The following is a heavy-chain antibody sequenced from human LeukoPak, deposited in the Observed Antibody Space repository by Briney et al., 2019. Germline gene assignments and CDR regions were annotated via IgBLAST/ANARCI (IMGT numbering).Heavy chain of an antibody. Sequence: PGGSLRLSCAASGFTFSSYGMYWVRQAPGKGLEWVAFIRYDGSNKYYADSVKGRFTVSRDNSKNTLYLQMKSLRAEDTAVYYCARWDGGYGRFDYWGQGTLVTVSS. D-gene: IGHD5-12*01. CDR2: IRYDGSNK. CDR1: GFTFSSYG. J-gene: IGHJ4*02. V-gene: IGHV3-30*02. CDR3: ARWDGGYGRFDY.